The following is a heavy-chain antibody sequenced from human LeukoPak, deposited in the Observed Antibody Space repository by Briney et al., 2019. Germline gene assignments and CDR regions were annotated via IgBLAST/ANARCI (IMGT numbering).Heavy chain of an antibody. CDR1: GYTFTGYY. Sequence: ASVKVSCKASGYTFTGYYMHWVRQAPGQGLEWMGWINPNSGGTNYAQKFQGRVTMTRDTSISTAYMELSRLGSDDTAVYYCARPGGSKKAFDIWGQGTMVTVSS. D-gene: IGHD3-10*01. J-gene: IGHJ3*02. CDR3: ARPGGSKKAFDI. V-gene: IGHV1-2*02. CDR2: INPNSGGT.